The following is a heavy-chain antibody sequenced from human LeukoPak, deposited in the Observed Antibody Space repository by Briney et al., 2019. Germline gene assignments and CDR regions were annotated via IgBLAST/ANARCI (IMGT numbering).Heavy chain of an antibody. D-gene: IGHD5-18*01. CDR3: ARVRGYTGMVDY. V-gene: IGHV3-11*05. Sequence: GGSLRLSCAASGFSFSDYYMSWIRQAPGKGLEWVSYISSSGSYTNYADSVKGRFTISRDNAKNSLYLQMNSLRAEDTAVYYCARVRGYTGMVDYWGRGTLVTVSS. CDR2: ISSSGSYT. J-gene: IGHJ4*02. CDR1: GFSFSDYY.